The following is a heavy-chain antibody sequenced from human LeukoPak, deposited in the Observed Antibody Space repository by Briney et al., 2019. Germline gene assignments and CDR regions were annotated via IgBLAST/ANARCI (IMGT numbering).Heavy chain of an antibody. D-gene: IGHD1-26*01. V-gene: IGHV1-3*01. CDR1: GYTFTDYP. J-gene: IGHJ4*02. CDR2: INAGNGDA. CDR3: ARSLIVGAITDFDY. Sequence: ASVKVSCKASGYTFTDYPMHWVRQAPGQGLEWMGWINAGNGDAKYSQKFQGRVTITRDTSASTAYMELSSLRSEDASVYYCARSLIVGAITDFDYWGQGTLVTVSS.